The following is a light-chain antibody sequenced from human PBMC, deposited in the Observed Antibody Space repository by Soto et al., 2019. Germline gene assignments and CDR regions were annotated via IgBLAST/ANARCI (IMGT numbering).Light chain of an antibody. J-gene: IGKJ2*01. V-gene: IGKV3-20*01. CDR2: GAS. CDR3: QQYGKSAMFT. CDR1: QSVSSSY. Sequence: EIVLTQSPGTLSLSPGDRATLSCRASQSVSSSYLAWYQQKPGQAPRLLIYGASKRATGIPDRFSGGGSGTDFTLTISRLEPEDFAVYYCQQYGKSAMFTFGQGTKREIK.